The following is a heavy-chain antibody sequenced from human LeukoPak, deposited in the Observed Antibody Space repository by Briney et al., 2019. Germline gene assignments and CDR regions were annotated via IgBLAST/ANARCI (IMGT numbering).Heavy chain of an antibody. CDR3: ARDTGYCSSTSCFRYYYGMDV. CDR2: IYYSGST. V-gene: IGHV4-59*01. D-gene: IGHD2-2*01. CDR1: GGSISSYY. J-gene: IGHJ6*04. Sequence: PSETLSLTCTVSGGSISSYYWSWIRQPPGKGLEWIGYIYYSGSTNYNPSLKSRVTISVDTSKNQFSLKLSSVTAADTAVYYCARDTGYCSSTSCFRYYYGMDVWGKGTTVTVSS.